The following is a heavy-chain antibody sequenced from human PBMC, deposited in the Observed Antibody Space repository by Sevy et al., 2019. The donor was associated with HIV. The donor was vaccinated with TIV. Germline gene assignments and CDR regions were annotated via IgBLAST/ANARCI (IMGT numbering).Heavy chain of an antibody. CDR3: ARDHIEGAPDGFEI. CDR2: VNPKSGGT. D-gene: IGHD1-26*01. J-gene: IGHJ3*02. CDR1: GYTSTGYY. Sequence: ASVKVSCKASGYTSTGYYIHWVQQAPEQGLEWMGWVNPKSGGTNYAQKFQGRVTMTRDTSISTAYMELSRLRSDDTAVYYCARDHIEGAPDGFEIWGQGTMVTVSS. V-gene: IGHV1-2*02.